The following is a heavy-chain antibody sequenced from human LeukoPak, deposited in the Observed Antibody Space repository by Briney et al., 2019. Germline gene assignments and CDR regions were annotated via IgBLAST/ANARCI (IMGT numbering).Heavy chain of an antibody. Sequence: GGSLRLSCAASGFTFSSYAMSWVRQAPGEGLEWVSAISGSGGSTYYADSVKGRFTISRDNSKNTLYLQMNSLRAEDTAVYYCAKAKWELLFRERYYFDYWGQGTLVTVSS. D-gene: IGHD1-26*01. V-gene: IGHV3-23*01. CDR1: GFTFSSYA. CDR3: AKAKWELLFRERYYFDY. CDR2: ISGSGGST. J-gene: IGHJ4*02.